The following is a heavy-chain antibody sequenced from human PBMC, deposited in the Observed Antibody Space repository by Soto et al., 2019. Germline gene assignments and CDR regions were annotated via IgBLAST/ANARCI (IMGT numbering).Heavy chain of an antibody. V-gene: IGHV3-30-3*01. Sequence: GSLRLSCAASGFTFSSHAMHWVRQAPGKGLEWLAIISYDGSKKYYADSVKGRFTISRDNSKNTLYLQMNSLRAEDTAVYYCARGIAAAGTDYWGQGTPVTVSS. J-gene: IGHJ4*02. CDR1: GFTFSSHA. CDR2: ISYDGSKK. D-gene: IGHD6-13*01. CDR3: ARGIAAAGTDY.